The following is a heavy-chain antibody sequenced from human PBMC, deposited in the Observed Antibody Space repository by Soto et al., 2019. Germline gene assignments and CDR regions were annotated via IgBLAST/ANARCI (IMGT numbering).Heavy chain of an antibody. CDR3: AYDRVGGTFYTPLGF. Sequence: PGGSLRLSCQASGFNFDNYGMHWVRQAPGKGLEWMAVITYDGSNKYYADSVKGRFTISRDNSKNTLSLHLNTLKPEDTAVYHCAYDRVGGTFYTPLGFWGQGTPVTVSS. J-gene: IGHJ4*02. D-gene: IGHD1-7*01. CDR1: GFNFDNYG. V-gene: IGHV3-30*18. CDR2: ITYDGSNK.